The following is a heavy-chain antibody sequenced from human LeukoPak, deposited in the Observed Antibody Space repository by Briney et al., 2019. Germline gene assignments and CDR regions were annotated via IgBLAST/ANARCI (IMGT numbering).Heavy chain of an antibody. CDR1: GSTFSSYA. V-gene: IGHV1-69*04. J-gene: IGHJ5*02. CDR3: ALRYCSSTSCYKPHWFDP. Sequence: SVKVSCKATGSTFSSYAISLVRQAPGQGLEWMGRIIPILGIANYAQKFQGRVTITADKSTSTAYMELSSLRSEDTAVYYCALRYCSSTSCYKPHWFDPRGQGTLVTVSS. CDR2: IIPILGIA. D-gene: IGHD2-2*02.